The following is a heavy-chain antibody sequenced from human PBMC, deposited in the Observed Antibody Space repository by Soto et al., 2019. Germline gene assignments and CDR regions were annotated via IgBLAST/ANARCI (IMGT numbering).Heavy chain of an antibody. V-gene: IGHV1-46*01. J-gene: IGHJ4*02. CDR2: INPSGGST. CDR3: ARDLEFRDGNISYLDY. Sequence: ASVKVSCKASGYTFTSYYMHWVRQAPGQGLEWMGIINPSGGSTSYAQKFQGRVTMTRDTSTSTVYMELSSLRSEDTAVYYCARDLEFRDGNISYLDYWGQGTLVTVSS. D-gene: IGHD3-10*01. CDR1: GYTFTSYY.